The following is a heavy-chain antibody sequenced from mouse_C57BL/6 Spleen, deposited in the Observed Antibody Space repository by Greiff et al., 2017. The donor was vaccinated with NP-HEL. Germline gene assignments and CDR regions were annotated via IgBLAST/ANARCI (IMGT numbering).Heavy chain of an antibody. CDR3: ASRDSSGPAWFAY. CDR1: GYTFTRYG. J-gene: IGHJ3*01. D-gene: IGHD3-2*02. Sequence: QVQLQQSGAELARPGASVKLSCKASGYTFTRYGISWVKQRTGQGLEWIGEIYPRSGNTYYNEKFKGKATLTADKSSSTAYMELRSLTSEDSAVYFCASRDSSGPAWFAYWGQGTLVTVSA. CDR2: IYPRSGNT. V-gene: IGHV1-81*01.